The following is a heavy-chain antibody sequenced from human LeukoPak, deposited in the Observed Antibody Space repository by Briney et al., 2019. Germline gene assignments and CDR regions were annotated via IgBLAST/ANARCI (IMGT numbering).Heavy chain of an antibody. CDR3: ARTRVAATRELGY. V-gene: IGHV1-2*04. J-gene: IGHJ4*02. D-gene: IGHD2-15*01. Sequence: ASVKVSCKASGYTFTGYYMHWVRQAPGQGLEWMGWINPNSGGTNYAQKFQGWVTMTRDTSISTAYMELCRLRSDDTAVYYCARTRVAATRELGYWGQGTLVTVSS. CDR2: INPNSGGT. CDR1: GYTFTGYY.